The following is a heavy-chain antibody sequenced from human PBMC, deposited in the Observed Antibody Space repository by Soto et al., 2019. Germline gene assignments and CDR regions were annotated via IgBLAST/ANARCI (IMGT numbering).Heavy chain of an antibody. D-gene: IGHD2-21*02. Sequence: QPGGSLRLSCAASGFTFSSYWMSWVRQAPGKGLEWVANIKQDGSEKYYVDSVKGRFTISRDNAKNSLYLQMNSLRAEDTALYYCSRDSGIRTADEWGQGTLDTVSS. CDR2: IKQDGSEK. V-gene: IGHV3-7*03. CDR3: SRDSGIRTADE. J-gene: IGHJ4*02. CDR1: GFTFSSYW.